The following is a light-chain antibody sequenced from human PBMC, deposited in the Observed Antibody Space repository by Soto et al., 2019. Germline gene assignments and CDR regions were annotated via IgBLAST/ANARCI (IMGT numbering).Light chain of an antibody. CDR1: SSDVGGYNY. CDR2: DVS. Sequence: QSALTQPASVSGSPGQSITISCTGTSSDVGGYNYVSWYQQHPGNAPKLMIYDVSNRPSGVSDRFSGSKSVNTASLTISGLLAEDEADYYCSSYTSSNTLVFGGGTQLTVL. CDR3: SSYTSSNTLV. V-gene: IGLV2-14*03. J-gene: IGLJ2*01.